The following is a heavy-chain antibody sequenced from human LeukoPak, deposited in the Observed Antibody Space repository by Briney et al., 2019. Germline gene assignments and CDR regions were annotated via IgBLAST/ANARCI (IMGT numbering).Heavy chain of an antibody. J-gene: IGHJ4*02. Sequence: PSETLSLTCTVSGGSISSSSYYWGWIGQPPGQGLVWIVSIYYSSSTYYNPSLKSRVTISVDTSKNQFSLKLSYVTAADTAVCYCARRSDTSSPFARVSAEQAFDLWGQGTLVTVSS. V-gene: IGHV4-39*01. CDR3: ARRSDTSSPFARVSAEQAFDL. CDR2: IYYSSST. CDR1: GGSISSSSYY. D-gene: IGHD6-13*01.